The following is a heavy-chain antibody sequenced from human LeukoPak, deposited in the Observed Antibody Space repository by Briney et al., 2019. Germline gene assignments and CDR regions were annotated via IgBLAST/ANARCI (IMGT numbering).Heavy chain of an antibody. CDR2: ISSSSSYI. J-gene: IGHJ6*03. Sequence: GGSLRLSCAASGFTFSSYSMNWVRQAPGKGLEWVSSISSSSSYIYYADSVKGRFTISRDNAKNSLYLQMNSLRAEDTAVYYCARAGNYYDSSGYYYFTPFTYMDVWGKGTTVTVSS. CDR1: GFTFSSYS. CDR3: ARAGNYYDSSGYYYFTPFTYMDV. V-gene: IGHV3-21*01. D-gene: IGHD3-22*01.